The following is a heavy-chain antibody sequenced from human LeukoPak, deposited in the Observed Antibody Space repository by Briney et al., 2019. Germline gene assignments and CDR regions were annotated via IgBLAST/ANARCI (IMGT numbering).Heavy chain of an antibody. CDR1: VYTFTVYY. CDR3: ARDQSLRGKRPLY. Sequence: ASVTVSFKCSVYTFTVYYMDLVRQAPAQGLEWVGWINPNRGGTNSAQKSPRRVPMNRQTSISTAYMQLSRLRHADTVVYYCARDQSLRGKRPLYWGQGSLVTVSS. D-gene: IGHD3-10*01. J-gene: IGHJ4*02. CDR2: INPNRGGT. V-gene: IGHV1-2*02.